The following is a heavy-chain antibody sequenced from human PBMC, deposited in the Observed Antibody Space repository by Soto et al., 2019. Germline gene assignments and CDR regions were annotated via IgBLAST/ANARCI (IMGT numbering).Heavy chain of an antibody. CDR1: GFTFSSYG. CDR3: AREKGVYRSSTSCLHYYYYYGMDC. CDR2: ISYDGSNK. J-gene: IGHJ6*02. V-gene: IGHV3-30*03. D-gene: IGHD2-2*01. Sequence: GGSLRLSCAASGFTFSSYGMHWVRQAPGKGLEWVAVISYDGSNKYYADSVKGRFTISRDNSKNTLYLQMNSLRAEDTAVYYCAREKGVYRSSTSCLHYYYYYGMDCWGQGTTVTVSS.